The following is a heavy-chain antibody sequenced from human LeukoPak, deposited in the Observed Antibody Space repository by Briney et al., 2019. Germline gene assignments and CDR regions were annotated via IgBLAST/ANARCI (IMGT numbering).Heavy chain of an antibody. D-gene: IGHD3-3*01. J-gene: IGHJ4*02. Sequence: SETLSLTCTVSGGSITTRANYWAWIRQPPGRGLEWIGGVHYTGNTYSNTSLKSRVTMSVDTSKNQFSLNLSSVTAADTAAYYCARRSGVWYFDYWGRGILVTVSP. V-gene: IGHV4-39*01. CDR2: VHYTGNT. CDR3: ARRSGVWYFDY. CDR1: GGSITTRANY.